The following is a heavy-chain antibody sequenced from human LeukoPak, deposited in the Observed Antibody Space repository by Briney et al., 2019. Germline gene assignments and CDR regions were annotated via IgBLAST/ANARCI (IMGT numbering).Heavy chain of an antibody. D-gene: IGHD2-15*01. CDR1: GYTFTRYG. CDR2: ISANNGDT. V-gene: IGHV1-18*01. J-gene: IGHJ4*02. Sequence: ASVEVSCKASGYTFTRYGISWVRQAPGQGLEWMGWISANNGDTNSAQKFQDRVTMTTDTSTSTAYMELRSLRSDDTAVYYCARDFFHGHCAGLSCFLLDYWGQGSLVTVSS. CDR3: ARDFFHGHCAGLSCFLLDY.